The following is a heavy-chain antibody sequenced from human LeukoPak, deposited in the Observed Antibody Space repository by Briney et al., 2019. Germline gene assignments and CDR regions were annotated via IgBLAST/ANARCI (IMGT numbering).Heavy chain of an antibody. J-gene: IGHJ4*02. V-gene: IGHV3-9*01. Sequence: GGSLRLSCAASGFTYDDYAMHWVRQAPGKGLEWVSGISWNSGSIGYADSVKGRFTISRDNAKNSLYLQMNSLRAEDTALYYCAKDISNDYDSSGYYDYWGQGTLVTVSS. D-gene: IGHD3-22*01. CDR2: ISWNSGSI. CDR3: AKDISNDYDSSGYYDY. CDR1: GFTYDDYA.